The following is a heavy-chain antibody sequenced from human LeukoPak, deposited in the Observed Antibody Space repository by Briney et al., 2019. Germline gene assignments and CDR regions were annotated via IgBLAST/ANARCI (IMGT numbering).Heavy chain of an antibody. CDR2: ISSSGSTI. CDR3: AREGQQPRIYYFDY. V-gene: IGHV3-11*01. D-gene: IGHD6-13*01. J-gene: IGHJ4*02. Sequence: GGSLRLSCAASGFTFSDYYMSWICQAPGKGLEWVSYISSSGSTIYYADSVKGRFTISRDNAKNSLYLQMNSLRAEDTAVCYCAREGQQPRIYYFDYWGQGTLVTVSS. CDR1: GFTFSDYY.